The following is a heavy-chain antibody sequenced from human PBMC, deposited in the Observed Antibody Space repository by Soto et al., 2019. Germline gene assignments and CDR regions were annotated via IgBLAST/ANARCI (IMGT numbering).Heavy chain of an antibody. Sequence: SETLSLTCAVYGGSFSGYYWSWIRQPPGKGLEWIGEINHSGSTNYNPSLKSRVTISVDTSKNQFSLKLSSVTAADTAVYYCARGSGSGLYYYGMDVWGQGTTVTVS. V-gene: IGHV4-34*01. CDR3: ARGSGSGLYYYGMDV. D-gene: IGHD3-10*01. CDR1: GGSFSGYY. CDR2: INHSGST. J-gene: IGHJ6*02.